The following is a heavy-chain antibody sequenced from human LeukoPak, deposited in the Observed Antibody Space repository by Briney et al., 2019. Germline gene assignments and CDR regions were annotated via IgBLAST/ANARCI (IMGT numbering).Heavy chain of an antibody. CDR1: GGSISSGGYY. CDR3: ARARNTLYYFDY. J-gene: IGHJ4*02. V-gene: IGHV4-61*08. D-gene: IGHD2-15*01. CDR2: IYYSGST. Sequence: SQTLSLTCTVSGGSISSGGYYWSWIRQPPGKGLEWIGYIYYSGSTNYNPSLKSRVTISVDTSKNQFSLKLSSVTAADTAVYYCARARNTLYYFDYWGQGTLVTVSS.